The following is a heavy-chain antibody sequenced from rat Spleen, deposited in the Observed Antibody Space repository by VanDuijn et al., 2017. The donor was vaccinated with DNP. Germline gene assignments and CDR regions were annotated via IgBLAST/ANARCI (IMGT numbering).Heavy chain of an antibody. J-gene: IGHJ3*01. CDR1: GFTFSDYA. V-gene: IGHV5S10*01. Sequence: EVQLVESGGGLVQPGNSLKLSCAASGFTFSDYAMAWVRQSPKKGLEWVATIICDGSNTYYRDSVKGRFTISRDITESTLYLQMDSLRSEDTATYYCATSPGPNWFAYWGQGTLVTVSS. D-gene: IGHD1-4*01. CDR3: ATSPGPNWFAY. CDR2: IICDGSNT.